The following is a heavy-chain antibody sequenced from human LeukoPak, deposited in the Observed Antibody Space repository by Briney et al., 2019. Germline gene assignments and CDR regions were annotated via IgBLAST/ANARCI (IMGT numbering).Heavy chain of an antibody. V-gene: IGHV3-21*06. CDR3: ARVPDNYDILTGYDTPLG. Sequence: WGSLRLSCAASRFTFSNYSMNWVRQAPGKGLEWVSFISSSSSYIYYADSVKGRFTISRDNAKNSLYLQMNSLRVEDTAVYYCARVPDNYDILTGYDTPLGWGQGTLVTVSS. D-gene: IGHD3-9*01. CDR2: ISSSSSYI. CDR1: RFTFSNYS. J-gene: IGHJ4*02.